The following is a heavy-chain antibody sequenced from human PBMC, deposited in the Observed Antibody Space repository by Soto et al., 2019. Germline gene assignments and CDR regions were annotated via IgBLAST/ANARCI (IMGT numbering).Heavy chain of an antibody. CDR3: TRHPRTPDF. J-gene: IGHJ4*02. D-gene: IGHD2-15*01. CDR2: IHYDGTV. Sequence: SETLSLTCTVSGGPIENSPQYWGWSRQPPGGGLEWIGTIHYDGTVYYNPSLKSRVTISVDTSKNQFSLQVNSVTAADTAVYYCTRHPRTPDFWGQGALVTVSS. V-gene: IGHV4-39*01. CDR1: GGPIENSPQY.